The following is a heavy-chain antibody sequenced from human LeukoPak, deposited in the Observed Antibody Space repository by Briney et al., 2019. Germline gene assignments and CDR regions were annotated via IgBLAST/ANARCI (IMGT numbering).Heavy chain of an antibody. V-gene: IGHV4-59*01. D-gene: IGHD3-22*01. CDR3: ARDSGDSSGYPLN. Sequence: SETLSLTCAVYGGSFSGYYWSWIRQPPGKGLEWIGYIYNSGSTDYNPSLKSRVTISIDRSRNQFSLKLTSVTAADTAVYYCARDSGDSSGYPLNWGQGTLVTVSS. CDR1: GGSFSGYY. CDR2: IYNSGST. J-gene: IGHJ4*02.